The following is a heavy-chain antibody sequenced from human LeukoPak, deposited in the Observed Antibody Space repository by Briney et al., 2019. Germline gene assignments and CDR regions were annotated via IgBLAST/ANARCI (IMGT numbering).Heavy chain of an antibody. J-gene: IGHJ6*02. CDR2: INQDGSEK. CDR3: ARRGVLEWLLSYYYYYGMDV. CDR1: GFTFSRSW. D-gene: IGHD3-3*01. Sequence: GGSLRLSCAASGFTFSRSWMSWVRQAPGKGLEWVANINQDGSEKYYVDSVKGRFTISRDNAKNSLYLQMNSLRAEDTAVYYCARRGVLEWLLSYYYYYGMDVWGQGTTVTVSS. V-gene: IGHV3-7*05.